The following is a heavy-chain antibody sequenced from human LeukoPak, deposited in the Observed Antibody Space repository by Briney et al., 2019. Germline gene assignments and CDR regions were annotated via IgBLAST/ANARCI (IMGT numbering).Heavy chain of an antibody. J-gene: IGHJ4*02. CDR3: ARHGLVSPNSSFDY. CDR1: GYRFTSYW. D-gene: IGHD3/OR15-3a*01. CDR2: IYPGDSDT. Sequence: GESLKISCKGSGYRFTSYWIGWVRQMPGKGPEWMGIIYPGDSDTRYSPSFQGQVTISVDKSISTAYLQWNSLKASDTAIYYCARHGLVSPNSSFDYWGQGTLVIVSS. V-gene: IGHV5-51*01.